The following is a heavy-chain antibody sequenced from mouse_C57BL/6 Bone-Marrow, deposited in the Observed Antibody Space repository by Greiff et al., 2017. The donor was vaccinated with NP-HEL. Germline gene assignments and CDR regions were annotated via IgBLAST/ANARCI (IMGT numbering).Heavy chain of an antibody. CDR1: GYTFTSYW. CDR3: ARPLYYYGSSYGFDY. J-gene: IGHJ2*01. Sequence: QVQLQQPGAELVKPGASVKLSCKASGYTFTSYWMHWVKQRPGQGLEWIGMIHPNSGSTNYNEKFKSKATLTVDKSSSTAYMQLSSLTSEDSAVYYCARPLYYYGSSYGFDYWGKGTTLTVSS. V-gene: IGHV1-64*01. CDR2: IHPNSGST. D-gene: IGHD1-1*01.